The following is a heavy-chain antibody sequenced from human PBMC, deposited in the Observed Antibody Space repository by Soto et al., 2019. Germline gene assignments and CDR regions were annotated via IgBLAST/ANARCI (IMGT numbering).Heavy chain of an antibody. CDR3: ARFTVTPNYYYGMDV. CDR2: IYHSGST. Sequence: SETLSLTCAVSGGSISSSNWWSWVRRPPGKGLEWIGEIYHSGSTNYNPSLKSRVTISVDKSKNQFSLKLSSVTAADTVVYYCARFTVTPNYYYGMDVWGQGTTVTVSS. J-gene: IGHJ6*02. V-gene: IGHV4-4*02. CDR1: GGSISSSNW. D-gene: IGHD4-17*01.